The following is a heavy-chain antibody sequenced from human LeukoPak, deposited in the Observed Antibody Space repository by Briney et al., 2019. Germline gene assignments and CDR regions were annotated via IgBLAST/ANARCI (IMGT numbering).Heavy chain of an antibody. J-gene: IGHJ3*01. D-gene: IGHD6-19*01. CDR2: TGTTGDT. V-gene: IGHV3-13*01. CDR3: ARGRPGSGWGTLAFDV. Sequence: PGGSLRLSCAASGFTFSTYDMHWVRQATGKGLEWVSGTGTTGDTYYPGSVKGRFTISREDAKSSLYLQMNSLRAGDTAVYFCARGRPGSGWGTLAFDVWGQGTMVTVSS. CDR1: GFTFSTYD.